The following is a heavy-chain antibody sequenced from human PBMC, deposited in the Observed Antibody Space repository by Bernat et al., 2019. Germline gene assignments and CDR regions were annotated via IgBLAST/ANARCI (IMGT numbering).Heavy chain of an antibody. CDR1: GFTFSSYG. D-gene: IGHD3-22*01. Sequence: VQLVESGGGLVQPGGSLRLSCAASGFTFSSYGMHWVRQAPGKGLEWVAVIWYDGSNKYYADSVKGRFTISRDNSKNTLYLQMNSLRAEDTAVYYCARDPGSTSGYYFSDYWGQGTLVTVSS. J-gene: IGHJ4*02. V-gene: IGHV3-33*08. CDR3: ARDPGSTSGYYFSDY. CDR2: IWYDGSNK.